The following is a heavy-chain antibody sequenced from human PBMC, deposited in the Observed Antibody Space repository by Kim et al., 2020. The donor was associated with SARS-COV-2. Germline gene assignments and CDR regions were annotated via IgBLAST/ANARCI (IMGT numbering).Heavy chain of an antibody. D-gene: IGHD5-18*01. CDR2: IIWNGGST. J-gene: IGHJ6*02. V-gene: IGHV3-20*04. Sequence: GGSLRLSCAASGFTFDDYGMNWVRQVPGKGLEWVFGIIWNGGSTDYADSVKGRFTVSRAIATKSLYMQMICLRVENTALYFCARCRESRIHYGLDFWGQGITVTVSS. CDR3: ARCRESRIHYGLDF. CDR1: GFTFDDYG.